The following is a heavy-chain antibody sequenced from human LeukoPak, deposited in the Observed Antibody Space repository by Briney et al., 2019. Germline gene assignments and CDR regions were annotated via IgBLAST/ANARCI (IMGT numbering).Heavy chain of an antibody. CDR3: AKGYCRGV. V-gene: IGHV3-23*01. CDR1: GVTFSSYA. Sequence: GGSLTLSCAASGVTFSSYAMSWVRQAPGKGLELVSASSGSCGSTYYADSVKGRFTISRDNPKNTLYLQMNSLRADDTAVYYCAKGYCRGVWGQGQVVPVSS. CDR2: SSGSCGST. D-gene: IGHD2-15*01. J-gene: IGHJ4*02.